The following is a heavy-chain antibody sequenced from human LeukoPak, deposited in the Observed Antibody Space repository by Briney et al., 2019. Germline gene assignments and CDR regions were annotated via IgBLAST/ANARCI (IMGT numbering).Heavy chain of an antibody. CDR3: ATGPRNAFDI. CDR1: AFSFFDPW. Sequence: AASAFSFFDPWMSWVRQTPGKGLEWVGHVKSKTNGGTTDYSAPVKGRFTISRDDSKNTVYLQMNSLKIEDTAMYFCATGPRNAFDIWGQGTMVTVSS. CDR2: VKSKTNGGTT. J-gene: IGHJ3*02. V-gene: IGHV3-15*01.